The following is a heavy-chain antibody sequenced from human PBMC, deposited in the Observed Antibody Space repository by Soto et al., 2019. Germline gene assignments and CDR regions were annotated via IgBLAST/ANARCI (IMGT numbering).Heavy chain of an antibody. CDR3: TRQTDAVQWLVVPTDYNFDY. CDR1: GFTFGGSA. CDR2: IRSKTNSYAT. V-gene: IGHV3-73*01. J-gene: IGHJ4*02. D-gene: IGHD6-19*01. Sequence: GGSLRLSCAASGFTFGGSAMHWVRQASGKGPEWVGHIRSKTNSYATAYAESVKGRFTISRDDSMNTAYLQMNSLKTEDTAVYFCTRQTDAVQWLVVPTDYNFDYWGQGTMVTVYS.